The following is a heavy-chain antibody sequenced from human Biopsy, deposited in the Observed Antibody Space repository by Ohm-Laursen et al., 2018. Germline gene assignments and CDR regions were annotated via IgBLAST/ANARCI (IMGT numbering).Heavy chain of an antibody. CDR1: GGTISNFY. CDR2: IYSSGFT. J-gene: IGHJ3*01. CDR3: ASVVLGPTNDAFDL. Sequence: GTLSLTCNVSGGTISNFYWSWIRQPAGKGLEWIGRIYSSGFTVYNPSLKSRVSMSIDTSKKQLSLRLRSVTAADTAMYYCASVVLGPTNDAFDLWGQGTMVVVSS. D-gene: IGHD3-22*01. V-gene: IGHV4-4*07.